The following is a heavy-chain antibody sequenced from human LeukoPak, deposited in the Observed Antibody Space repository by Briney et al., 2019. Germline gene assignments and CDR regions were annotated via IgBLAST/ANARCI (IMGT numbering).Heavy chain of an antibody. D-gene: IGHD3-10*01. CDR2: IRYDGSNK. CDR1: GFTFSSYG. Sequence: GGSLRLSCAASGFTFSSYGMHWVRQAPGKGLEWVAFIRYDGSNKYYADSVKGRFTISRDNSKNTLYLQMNSLRAEDTAVYYCAKDLGPYGSGSYSDYWGQGTLVTVSS. J-gene: IGHJ4*02. CDR3: AKDLGPYGSGSYSDY. V-gene: IGHV3-30*02.